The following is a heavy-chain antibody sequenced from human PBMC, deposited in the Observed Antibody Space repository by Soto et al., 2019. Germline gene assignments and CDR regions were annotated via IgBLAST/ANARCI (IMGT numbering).Heavy chain of an antibody. D-gene: IGHD3-22*01. V-gene: IGHV3-30-3*01. CDR3: ARVLGRYYYDSSGYFYGMDV. CDR1: GFTFSSYA. Sequence: GGSLRLSCAASGFTFSSYAMHWVRQSPGKGLEWVAVISYDGSNKYYADSVKGRFTISRDNSKNTLYLQMNSLRAEDTAVYYCARVLGRYYYDSSGYFYGMDVWGQGTTVTVSS. CDR2: ISYDGSNK. J-gene: IGHJ6*02.